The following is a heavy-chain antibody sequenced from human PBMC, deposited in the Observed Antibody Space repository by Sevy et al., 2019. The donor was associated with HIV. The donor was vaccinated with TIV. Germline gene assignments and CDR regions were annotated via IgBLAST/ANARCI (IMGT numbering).Heavy chain of an antibody. CDR3: ARAPSGSQGPGQYFQH. CDR1: GYTFNSYV. V-gene: IGHV1-18*01. J-gene: IGHJ1*01. Sequence: ASVKVSCKASGYTFNSYVITWVRQAPGQGLEWMGKISGYNGDTKYGQKFQGRVTMTTVPSTSTAYMELRSLKSDDTAVYYCARAPSGSQGPGQYFQHWGQGTLVTVSS. CDR2: ISGYNGDT. D-gene: IGHD1-26*01.